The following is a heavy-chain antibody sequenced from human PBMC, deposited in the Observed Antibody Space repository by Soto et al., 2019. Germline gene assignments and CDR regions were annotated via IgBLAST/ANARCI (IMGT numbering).Heavy chain of an antibody. CDR1: GGSFSGYY. CDR3: ARASYYDILTGYYPPSGWFDP. CDR2: INHSGST. Sequence: SETLSLTCAVYGGSFSGYYWSWILQPPGKGLEWIGEINHSGSTNYNPSLKSRVTISVDTSKNQFSLKLSSVTAADTAVYYCARASYYDILTGYYPPSGWFDPWGQGTLVTVSS. D-gene: IGHD3-9*01. V-gene: IGHV4-34*01. J-gene: IGHJ5*02.